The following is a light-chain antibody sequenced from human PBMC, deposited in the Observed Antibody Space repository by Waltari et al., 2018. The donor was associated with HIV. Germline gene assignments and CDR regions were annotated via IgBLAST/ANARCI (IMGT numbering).Light chain of an antibody. V-gene: IGKV1-NL1*01. CDR1: QAISNS. CDR3: QQYFSPPPLT. J-gene: IGKJ4*01. Sequence: DIQMTQSPSSLSASEGDRVTITCRASQAISNSLAWYQQKPGKAPKLLLYAASRLESGVPSRFSGSRSGTDYALTISSLQPEDFAVYYCQQYFSPPPLTFGGGTKVEIK. CDR2: AAS.